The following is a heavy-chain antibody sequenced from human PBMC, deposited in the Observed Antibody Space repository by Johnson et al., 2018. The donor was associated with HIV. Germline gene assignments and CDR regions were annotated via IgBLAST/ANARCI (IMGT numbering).Heavy chain of an antibody. CDR1: GFTFSSYA. D-gene: IGHD3-22*01. J-gene: IGHJ3*02. CDR3: AREKSYYYDSSGYPDTFDI. CDR2: LSYDGSNT. V-gene: IGHV3-30-3*01. Sequence: QVQLVESGGGVVQPGRSQRLSCAASGFTFSSYAMNWVRQAPGKGLEWVAVLSYDGSNTYYADSVKGRFTISRDNSKNTLYLQMNSLRAEDTAVYYCAREKSYYYDSSGYPDTFDIWGQGTMGIV.